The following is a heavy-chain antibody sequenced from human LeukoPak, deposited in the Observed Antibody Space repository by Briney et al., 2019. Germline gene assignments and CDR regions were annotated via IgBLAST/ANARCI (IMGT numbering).Heavy chain of an antibody. CDR2: IYSGGST. CDR3: AREYRDILTGYPFRGAFDI. Sequence: QPGGFLRLSCAASGFTVSSNYMSWVRQAPGKGLEWVSVIYSGGSTYYADSVKGRFTISRDNSKNTLYLQMNSLRAEDTAVYYCAREYRDILTGYPFRGAFDIWGQGTMVTVSS. D-gene: IGHD3-9*01. J-gene: IGHJ3*02. V-gene: IGHV3-66*01. CDR1: GFTVSSNY.